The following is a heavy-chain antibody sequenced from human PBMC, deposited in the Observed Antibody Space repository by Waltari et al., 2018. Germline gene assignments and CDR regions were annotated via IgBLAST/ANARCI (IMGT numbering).Heavy chain of an antibody. J-gene: IGHJ4*02. CDR3: ARVQGRIMITFGGVIVKESWLDY. Sequence: QVQLQQWGAGLLKPSETLSLTCAVYGGSFSGYYWSWIRQPPGKGLEWIGEINHSGSTNYNPSLKSRVTISVDTSKNQFSLKLSSVTAADTAVYYCARVQGRIMITFGGVIVKESWLDYWGQGTLVTVSS. CDR1: GGSFSGYY. CDR2: INHSGST. D-gene: IGHD3-16*02. V-gene: IGHV4-34*01.